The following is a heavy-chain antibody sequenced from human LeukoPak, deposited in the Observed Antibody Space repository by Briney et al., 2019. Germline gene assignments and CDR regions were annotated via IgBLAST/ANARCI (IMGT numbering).Heavy chain of an antibody. CDR2: ILFDGLHI. CDR3: AKTSDQLLYSKLDY. Sequence: GGSLRLSCAASGFTFSSYGMHWVRQAPRKGLEGVAFILFDGLHIFYTDSVRRRFTISRDNSKNTLYLQMSSLRDEDTAVFYCAKTSDQLLYSKLDYWGQGTLVTVSS. D-gene: IGHD2-8*01. CDR1: GFTFSSYG. V-gene: IGHV3-30*02. J-gene: IGHJ4*02.